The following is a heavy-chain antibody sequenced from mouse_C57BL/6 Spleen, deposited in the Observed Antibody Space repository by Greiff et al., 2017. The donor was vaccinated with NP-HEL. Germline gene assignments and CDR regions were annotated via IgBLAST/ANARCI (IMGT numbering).Heavy chain of an antibody. CDR3: ARVGWDGSDAMDY. V-gene: IGHV1-39*01. D-gene: IGHD4-1*01. J-gene: IGHJ4*01. CDR1: GYSFTDYN. Sequence: VHVKQSGPELVKPGASVKISCKASGYSFTDYNMNWVKQSNGKSLEWIGVINPNYGTTSYNQKFKGKATLTVDQSSSTAYMQLNSLTSEDSAVYYGARVGWDGSDAMDYWGQGTSVTVSS. CDR2: INPNYGTT.